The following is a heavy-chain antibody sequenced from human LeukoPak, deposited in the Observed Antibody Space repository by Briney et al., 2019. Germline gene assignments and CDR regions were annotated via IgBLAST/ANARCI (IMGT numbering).Heavy chain of an antibody. CDR2: IIPIFGTA. J-gene: IGHJ4*02. CDR1: GGTFSSYA. D-gene: IGHD3-9*01. Sequence: ASVKVSCEASGGTFSSYAISWVRQAPGQGLEWMGRIIPIFGTANYAQKFQGRVTITTDESTSTAYMELSSLRSEDTAVYYCARTIRYFDWFHYWGQGTLVTVSS. CDR3: ARTIRYFDWFHY. V-gene: IGHV1-69*05.